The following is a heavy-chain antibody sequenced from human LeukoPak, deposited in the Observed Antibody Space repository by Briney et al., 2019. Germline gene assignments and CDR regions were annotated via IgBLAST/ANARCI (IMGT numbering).Heavy chain of an antibody. V-gene: IGHV1-8*01. D-gene: IGHD1-26*01. CDR1: GYTFTSYD. CDR3: ARGLGSYYGYWYFDL. Sequence: ASVKVSCKASGYTFTSYDINWVRQATGQGLEWMGWMNPNSGNTSYAQKFQGRVTMTRNTSISTAYMELSSLRSEDTAVYYCARGLGSYYGYWYFDLWGRGTLVTVSS. J-gene: IGHJ2*01. CDR2: MNPNSGNT.